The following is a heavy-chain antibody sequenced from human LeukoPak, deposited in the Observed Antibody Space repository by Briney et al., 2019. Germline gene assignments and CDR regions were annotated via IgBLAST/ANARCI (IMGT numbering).Heavy chain of an antibody. J-gene: IGHJ6*03. CDR3: ARDRDPYAIYYYYYMDV. Sequence: GGSLRLSCAASGFTLSSYAVHWVRQAPGKGLEWVAVISYDGSNKYYADSVKGRFTISRDNSKNTLYLQMNSLRAEDTAVYYCARDRDPYAIYYYYYMDVWGKGTTVTVSS. D-gene: IGHD2-8*01. V-gene: IGHV3-30*04. CDR1: GFTLSSYA. CDR2: ISYDGSNK.